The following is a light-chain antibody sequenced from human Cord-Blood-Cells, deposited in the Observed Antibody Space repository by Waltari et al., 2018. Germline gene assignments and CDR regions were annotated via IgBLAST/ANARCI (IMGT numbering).Light chain of an antibody. CDR3: AAWDDSLSGVV. CDR2: RNN. V-gene: IGLV1-47*01. Sequence: QSVLTQPPSASGTPGPRVNISCSGSSSTIGSNYVYWYQQLPGTAPKLLLYRNNQRPSGVPDRFSGSKSGTSASLAISGLRSEDEADYYCAAWDDSLSGVVFGGGTKLTVL. J-gene: IGLJ2*01. CDR1: SSTIGSNY.